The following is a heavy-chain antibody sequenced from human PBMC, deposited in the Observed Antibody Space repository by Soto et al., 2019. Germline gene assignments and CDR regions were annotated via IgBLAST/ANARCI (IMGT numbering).Heavy chain of an antibody. Sequence: QVQLVESGGGVVQPGRSLRLSCAASGFTFSSYAMHWVRQAPGKGLEWVAVISYDGSNKYYADSVKGRFTISRDNSKNTLYLRMNSLRAEDTAVYYCARGSVGYSSSWYGGAFDIWGQGTMVTVSS. J-gene: IGHJ3*02. D-gene: IGHD6-13*01. CDR2: ISYDGSNK. CDR3: ARGSVGYSSSWYGGAFDI. CDR1: GFTFSSYA. V-gene: IGHV3-30-3*01.